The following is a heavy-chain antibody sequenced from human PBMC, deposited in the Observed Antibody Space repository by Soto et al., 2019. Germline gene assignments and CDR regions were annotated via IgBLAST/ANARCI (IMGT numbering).Heavy chain of an antibody. CDR1: GFTFSSYA. V-gene: IGHV3-23*01. D-gene: IGHD2-21*01. J-gene: IGHJ6*03. CDR3: AKSLLAGRATYYYYMDV. Sequence: GGSLRLSCAASGFTFSSYAMSWVRQAPGKGLEWVSAISGSDGSTYYADSVKGRFTISRDNSKNTLYLQMNSLRAEDTAVYYCAKSLLAGRATYYYYMDVWGKGTTVTVSS. CDR2: ISGSDGST.